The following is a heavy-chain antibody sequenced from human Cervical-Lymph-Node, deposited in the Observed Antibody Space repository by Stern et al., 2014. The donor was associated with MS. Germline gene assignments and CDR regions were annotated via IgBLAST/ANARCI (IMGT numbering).Heavy chain of an antibody. CDR1: GYTFTSYG. D-gene: IGHD2-2*01. J-gene: IGHJ6*02. CDR3: ARDVPASYYYGMDV. Sequence: VQLEESGAEVKKPGDSVKVSCKASGYTFTSYGISWVRQAPGQGLEWMGWISAYNGNTNYAQKLQGRVTMTTDTSTSTAYMELRSLRSDDTAVYYCARDVPASYYYGMDVWGQGTTVTVSS. CDR2: ISAYNGNT. V-gene: IGHV1-18*01.